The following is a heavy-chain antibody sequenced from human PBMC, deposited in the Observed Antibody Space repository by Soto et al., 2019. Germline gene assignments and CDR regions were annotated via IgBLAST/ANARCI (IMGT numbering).Heavy chain of an antibody. Sequence: GGSLRLSCAASGFTFSSYAMSWVRQAPGKGLEWVSAISGSGGSTYYADSVKGRFTISRDSAKNSLYLQMNSLRAEDTAVYYCARVGFGNYFDYWGQGTLVTVSS. CDR3: ARVGFGNYFDY. V-gene: IGHV3-23*01. CDR2: ISGSGGST. D-gene: IGHD3-10*01. J-gene: IGHJ4*02. CDR1: GFTFSSYA.